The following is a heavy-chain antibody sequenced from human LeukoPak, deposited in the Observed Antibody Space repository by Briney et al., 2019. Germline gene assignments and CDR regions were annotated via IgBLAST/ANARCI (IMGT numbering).Heavy chain of an antibody. CDR2: IIPIFGIA. CDR3: ARGSSFDSSGYYYDPRDYFDY. V-gene: IGHV1-69*04. D-gene: IGHD3-22*01. J-gene: IGHJ4*02. CDR1: GGTFSSYA. Sequence: ASVKVSRKASGGTFSSYAISWVRQAPGQGLEWMGRIIPIFGIANYAQKFQGRVTITADKSTSTAYMELSSLRSEDTAVYYCARGSSFDSSGYYYDPRDYFDYWGQGTLVTVSS.